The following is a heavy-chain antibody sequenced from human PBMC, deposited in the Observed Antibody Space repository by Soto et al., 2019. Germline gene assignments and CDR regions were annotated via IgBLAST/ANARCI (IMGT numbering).Heavy chain of an antibody. CDR3: ARLSGGSYSWLDY. CDR1: GYSFTSYW. V-gene: IGHV5-51*01. CDR2: IYPGDSDT. Sequence: GESLKISCKGFGYSFTSYWIGWVRQMPGKGLEWMGIIYPGDSDTRHSPSFQGQVTISADKSISTAYLQWSGLKASDTAIYYCARLSGGSYSWLDYWGQGTLVTVSP. D-gene: IGHD1-26*01. J-gene: IGHJ4*02.